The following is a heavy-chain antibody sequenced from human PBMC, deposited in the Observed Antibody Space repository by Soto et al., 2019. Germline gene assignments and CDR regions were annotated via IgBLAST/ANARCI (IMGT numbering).Heavy chain of an antibody. V-gene: IGHV3-30*18. CDR2: ISYDGSNK. CDR3: AKHMFAKGSSWTPFDY. J-gene: IGHJ4*02. D-gene: IGHD6-13*01. CDR1: GFTFSSYG. Sequence: GGSLRLSCAASGFTFSSYGMHWVRQAPGKGLEWVAVISYDGSNKYYADSVKGRFTISRDNSKNTLYLQVNSLRAEDTAVYYCAKHMFAKGSSWTPFDYWGQGALVTVSS.